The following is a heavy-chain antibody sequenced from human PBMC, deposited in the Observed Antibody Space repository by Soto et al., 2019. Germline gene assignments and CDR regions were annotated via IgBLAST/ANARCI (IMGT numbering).Heavy chain of an antibody. CDR3: ARSVAVPGAHIDY. CDR2: VYYTGST. J-gene: IGHJ4*02. CDR1: GGSISGSY. V-gene: IGHV4-59*01. Sequence: PSETLSHTRSVSGGSISGSYWSWNRQSPRKGLEWLGYVYYTGSTNYSPSLRSRVSISVDTSKNEFSLRLSSVTAADTAVYFCARSVAVPGAHIDYWGQGTQVTVSS. D-gene: IGHD6-19*01.